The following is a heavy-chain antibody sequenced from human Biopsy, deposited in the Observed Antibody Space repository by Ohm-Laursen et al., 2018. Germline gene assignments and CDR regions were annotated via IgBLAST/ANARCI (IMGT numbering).Heavy chain of an antibody. CDR1: GFTLSYYS. CDR2: IRSGSDYM. D-gene: IGHD1-1*01. J-gene: IGHJ4*02. V-gene: IGHV3-21*01. Sequence: SLRLSCAASGFTLSYYSMTWVRQAPGKGLEWVSSIRSGSDYMFYADSVKGRFTISRDNAKNSLYLQMNSLRAEDTAVYYCARDQRGPSLLEAKLTPNYFDYWGRGSLVTVSS. CDR3: ARDQRGPSLLEAKLTPNYFDY.